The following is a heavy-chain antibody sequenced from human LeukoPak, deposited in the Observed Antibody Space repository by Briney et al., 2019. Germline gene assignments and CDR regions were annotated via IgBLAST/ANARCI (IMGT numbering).Heavy chain of an antibody. CDR2: MNPNSGNT. CDR1: GYTFTGYY. Sequence: ASVKVSCKASGYTFTGYYMRWVRQATGQGLEWMGWMNPNSGNTGFAQKFQDRVSMTRDTSINTAYMELTSLRSGDTAVYYCARATPGGLHGYSFDYWGQGTVVTVYS. J-gene: IGHJ4*02. CDR3: ARATPGGLHGYSFDY. D-gene: IGHD5-24*01. V-gene: IGHV1-8*02.